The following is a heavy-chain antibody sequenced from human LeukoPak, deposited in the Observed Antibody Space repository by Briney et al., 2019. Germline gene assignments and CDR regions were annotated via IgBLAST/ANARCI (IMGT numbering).Heavy chain of an antibody. CDR2: INQDGSET. J-gene: IGHJ4*02. CDR1: GFTFGTHY. V-gene: IGHV3-7*01. Sequence: GGSLRLSCAASGFTFGTHYMNWVRQAPGKGLEWVANINQDGSETYYVDSVKGRFTFSRDNAKNSLYLQMNTLRVEDTAVYYCARGFNNAYNYAWGQGTLVTVSS. D-gene: IGHD5-24*01. CDR3: ARGFNNAYNYA.